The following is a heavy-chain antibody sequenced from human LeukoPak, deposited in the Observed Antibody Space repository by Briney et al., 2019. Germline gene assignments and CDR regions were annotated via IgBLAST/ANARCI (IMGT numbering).Heavy chain of an antibody. D-gene: IGHD5-24*01. J-gene: IGHJ6*02. CDR2: ISSSGSTI. CDR1: GFTFSSYS. Sequence: PGGSLRLSCAASGFTFSSYSMNWVRQAPGKGLEWVSYISSSGSTIYYADSVKGRFTISRDNAKNSLYLQMNSLRAEDTAVYYCARVHAMAYYYGMDVWGQGTTVTVSS. V-gene: IGHV3-48*04. CDR3: ARVHAMAYYYGMDV.